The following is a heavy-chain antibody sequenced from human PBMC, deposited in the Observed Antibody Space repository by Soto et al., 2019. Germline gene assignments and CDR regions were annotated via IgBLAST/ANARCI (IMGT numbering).Heavy chain of an antibody. CDR2: IYYSGST. V-gene: IGHV4-59*08. J-gene: IGHJ3*02. CDR1: GGSISSYY. Sequence: SETLSLTCTVSGGSISSYYWSWIRQPPGKGLEWIGYIYYSGSTNYNPSLKSRVTISVDTSKNQFSLKLSSVTAADTAVYYCARLMYYYDSSGYNTPHAFDIWGQGTMVTVSS. D-gene: IGHD3-22*01. CDR3: ARLMYYYDSSGYNTPHAFDI.